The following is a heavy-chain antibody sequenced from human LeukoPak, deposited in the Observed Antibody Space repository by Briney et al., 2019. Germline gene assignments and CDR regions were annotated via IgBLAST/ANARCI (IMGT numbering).Heavy chain of an antibody. J-gene: IGHJ4*02. CDR3: ARDSYGDANFDS. CDR1: GFTFSNFA. Sequence: GGSLRLSCAASGFTFSNFAMHWVRQAPGKGLEWVAFIRYDGSNKYYADSVKGRFTISRDNSKNAVYLQMNSLRAEDTAVYYCARDSYGDANFDSWGQGTLVTVSS. CDR2: IRYDGSNK. V-gene: IGHV3-30*02. D-gene: IGHD4-17*01.